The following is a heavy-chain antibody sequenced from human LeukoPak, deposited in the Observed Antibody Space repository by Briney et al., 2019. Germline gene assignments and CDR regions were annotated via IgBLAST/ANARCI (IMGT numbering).Heavy chain of an antibody. Sequence: PGESLKISCKGSGYSFPNYWIAWVRQMPGKGLEWMGIIYPGDSDTRYSPSFQGQVTISADKSISTAYLQWSSLKASDTAMYYRARHGSTVEPGDSWGQGTLVTVSS. J-gene: IGHJ4*02. D-gene: IGHD1-26*01. CDR2: IYPGDSDT. CDR1: GYSFPNYW. V-gene: IGHV5-51*01. CDR3: ARHGSTVEPGDS.